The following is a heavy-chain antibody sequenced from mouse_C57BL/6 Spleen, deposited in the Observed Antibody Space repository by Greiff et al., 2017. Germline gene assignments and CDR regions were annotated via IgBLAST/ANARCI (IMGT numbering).Heavy chain of an antibody. D-gene: IGHD3-2*02. V-gene: IGHV3-6*01. J-gene: IGHJ3*01. Sequence: EVQLQESGPGLVKPSQSLSLTCSVTGYSITSGYYWNWIRQFPGNKLEWMGYISYDGSNNYNPSLKNRTSITRDTSKNQFFLKLNSVTTEDTATYYCAGGRHLRFWFAYWGQGTLVTVSA. CDR1: GYSITSGYY. CDR3: AGGRHLRFWFAY. CDR2: ISYDGSN.